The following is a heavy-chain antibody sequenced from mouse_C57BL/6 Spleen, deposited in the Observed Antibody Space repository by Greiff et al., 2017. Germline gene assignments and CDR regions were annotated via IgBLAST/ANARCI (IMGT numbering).Heavy chain of an antibody. CDR1: GYTFTSYG. D-gene: IGHD1-1*01. V-gene: IGHV1-81*01. Sequence: VQLQQSGAELARPGASVKLSCKASGYTFTSYGISWVKQRPGQGLEWIGEIYPRSGNTYYNEKFKGKATLTADKSSSTAYMELRSLTSEDSAVYFCAREEDYYYGSDWDFGVWGTGTTVTVAT. CDR2: IYPRSGNT. CDR3: AREEDYYYGSDWDFGV. J-gene: IGHJ1*03.